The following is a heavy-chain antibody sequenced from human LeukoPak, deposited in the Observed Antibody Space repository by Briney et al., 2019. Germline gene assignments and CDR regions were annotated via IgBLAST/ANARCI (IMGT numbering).Heavy chain of an antibody. J-gene: IGHJ4*02. V-gene: IGHV4-34*01. CDR2: INHSGST. CDR1: GGSFSGYY. D-gene: IGHD3-10*01. Sequence: PSETLSLTRAVYGGSFSGYYWSWIRQPPGKGLEWIGDINHSGSTNYNPSLKSRVTISVDTSKNQFSLKLSSVTAADTAVYYCARHRRSGVLLWFGESTRFDYWGQGTLVTVSS. CDR3: ARHRRSGVLLWFGESTRFDY.